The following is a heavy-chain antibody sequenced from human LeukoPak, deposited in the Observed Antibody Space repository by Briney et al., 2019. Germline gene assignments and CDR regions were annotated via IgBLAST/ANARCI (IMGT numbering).Heavy chain of an antibody. CDR1: GGSISSYY. D-gene: IGHD3-9*01. CDR2: IYTSGST. CDR3: ARELRYFDWLLSYYYYMDV. J-gene: IGHJ6*03. Sequence: SETLSLTCTVSGGSISSYYWSWIRQPAGKGLEWIGRIYTSGSTNYNPSLKSRVTMSVDTSKNQFSLKLSSVTAADTAVYYCARELRYFDWLLSYYYYMDVWGKGTTVTISS. V-gene: IGHV4-4*07.